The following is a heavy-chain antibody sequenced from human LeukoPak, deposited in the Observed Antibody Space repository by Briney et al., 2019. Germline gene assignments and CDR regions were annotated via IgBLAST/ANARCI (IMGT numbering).Heavy chain of an antibody. J-gene: IGHJ4*02. CDR2: ISGSGSTT. Sequence: PGGSLRLSCATSGFTFSNYAMSWVRQAPGKGQEWVSTISGSGSTTYYADSVKGRFTISRDNSENTLYLQMYSLRAEDTAVYYCASHFDSSGFYYFDYWGQGTLVTVSS. V-gene: IGHV3-23*01. CDR1: GFTFSNYA. CDR3: ASHFDSSGFYYFDY. D-gene: IGHD3-22*01.